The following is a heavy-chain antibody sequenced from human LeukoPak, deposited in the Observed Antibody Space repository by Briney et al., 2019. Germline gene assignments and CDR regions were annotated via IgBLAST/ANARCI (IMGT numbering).Heavy chain of an antibody. CDR1: GFTFSSYG. CDR2: ISYDGGNK. J-gene: IGHJ3*02. CDR3: AKDQERWLQDYSDAFDI. Sequence: GGSLRLSCAASGFTFSSYGMHWVRQAPGKGLEWVAVISYDGGNKYYADSVRGRFTISRDNSKNTLYLQMNSLRAEDTAVYYCAKDQERWLQDYSDAFDIWGQGTMVTVSS. V-gene: IGHV3-30*18. D-gene: IGHD5-24*01.